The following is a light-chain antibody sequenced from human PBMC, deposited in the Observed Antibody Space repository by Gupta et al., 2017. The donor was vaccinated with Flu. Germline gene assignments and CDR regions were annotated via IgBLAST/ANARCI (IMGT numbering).Light chain of an antibody. J-gene: IGKJ2*03. Sequence: DIQMTQSPSSLSASVGARVTITCRASQSISSYLNWYQQKPGIAPELLIFAASSLQTGVPSRFSGSGSGTDFTLTISRLQPEDFATYYCQQTDSTPYSFGQGTKMESK. CDR3: QQTDSTPYS. CDR2: AAS. CDR1: QSISSY. V-gene: IGKV1-39*01.